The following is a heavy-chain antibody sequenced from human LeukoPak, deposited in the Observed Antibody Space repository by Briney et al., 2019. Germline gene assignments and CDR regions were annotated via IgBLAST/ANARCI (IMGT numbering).Heavy chain of an antibody. CDR3: ARGDYSYGSLIDY. V-gene: IGHV1-2*02. Sequence: ASVKVSCKASGYTFTGYYMHWVRQAPGQGLEWMGWINPNSGGTNYAQKFQGRVTMTRDTSISTAYMELSRLRSDDTAVYYCARGDYSYGSLIDYWGQGTLVTVSS. J-gene: IGHJ4*02. CDR2: INPNSGGT. CDR1: GYTFTGYY. D-gene: IGHD5-18*01.